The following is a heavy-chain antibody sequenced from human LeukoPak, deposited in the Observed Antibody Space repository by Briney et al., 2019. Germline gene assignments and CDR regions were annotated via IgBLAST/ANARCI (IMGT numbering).Heavy chain of an antibody. CDR3: ARGAAGF. CDR2: IYTSGST. CDR1: GGSISSGSYY. D-gene: IGHD2-15*01. V-gene: IGHV4-61*02. Sequence: PSQTLSLTCTVSGGSISSGSYYWNWIRQPAGKGLEWIGRIYTSGSTNYNPSLKSRVTISVDTSKNQLSLKLSSVTAADTAVYYCARGAAGFWGQGTLVTVSS. J-gene: IGHJ4*02.